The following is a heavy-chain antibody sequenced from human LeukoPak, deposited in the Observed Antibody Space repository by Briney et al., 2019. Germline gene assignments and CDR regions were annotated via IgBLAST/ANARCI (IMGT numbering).Heavy chain of an antibody. D-gene: IGHD4-11*01. CDR3: AKDDAASVDYPYYFDY. Sequence: GGSLRLSCAASGFTFRGYGMSWVRQAPGKGLEWVSAIRGSGVTTYYADSVKGRFTISRDNSRTTLYLLMNSLRAEDTAVYYCAKDDAASVDYPYYFDYWVQVALVTVSS. CDR2: IRGSGVTT. CDR1: GFTFRGYG. J-gene: IGHJ4*02. V-gene: IGHV3-23*01.